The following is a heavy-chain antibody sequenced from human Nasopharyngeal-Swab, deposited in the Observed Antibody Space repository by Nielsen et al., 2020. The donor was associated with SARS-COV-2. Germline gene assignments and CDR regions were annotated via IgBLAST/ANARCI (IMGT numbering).Heavy chain of an antibody. Sequence: WIRQPPGKGLEWIGEINHSGITNYNPSLKSRVTISVDTSKNQFSLKLSSVTAADTAVYYCASSPLWFGEPEHGMDVWGQGTTVTVSS. J-gene: IGHJ6*02. D-gene: IGHD3-10*01. CDR2: INHSGIT. V-gene: IGHV4-34*01. CDR3: ASSPLWFGEPEHGMDV.